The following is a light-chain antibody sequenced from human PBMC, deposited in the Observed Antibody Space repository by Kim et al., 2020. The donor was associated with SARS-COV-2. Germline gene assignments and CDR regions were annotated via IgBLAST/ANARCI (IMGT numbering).Light chain of an antibody. J-gene: IGKJ3*01. CDR2: AAS. V-gene: IGKV1-39*01. CDR1: HNVISY. Sequence: ASVGDSVTITCRASHNVISYLHWYQQRPGRAPELLIHAASGLQAGVPARFSGSGSGTDFFLTISGLQPEDFATYYCQQTYNSPFTFGPGTKVDIK. CDR3: QQTYNSPFT.